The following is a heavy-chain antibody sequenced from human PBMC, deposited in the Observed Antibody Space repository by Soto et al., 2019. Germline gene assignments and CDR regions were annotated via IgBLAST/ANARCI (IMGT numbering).Heavy chain of an antibody. J-gene: IGHJ4*03. CDR1: GYTFTSYY. CDR3: HYRRYYFSNGV. D-gene: IGHD3-22*01. V-gene: IGHV1-46*01. CDR2: INPDGGGT. Sequence: QVQLVQSGAEVKKPGASVKVSCTASGYTFTSYYMHWVRLAPGQGLEWMGIINPDGGGTSYAQQFPGRVLKDWDTATIPGKKETNSLESDQPAVYFCHYRRYYFSNGVRGQGDQVTVSS.